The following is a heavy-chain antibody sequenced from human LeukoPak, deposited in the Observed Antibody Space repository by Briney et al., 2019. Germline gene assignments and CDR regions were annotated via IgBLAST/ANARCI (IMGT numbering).Heavy chain of an antibody. D-gene: IGHD1-14*01. V-gene: IGHV3-23*01. CDR2: VSGTGGRT. Sequence: GGSLRLSCAASGFTFSTYAMSWVRQAPGKGLEWVSVVSGTGGRTYYADSVKGRFTISRDNSKNTLYLQMNSLRAEDTAVYYCAKVSGGGLYYDGMDVWGQGTTVTVSS. CDR1: GFTFSTYA. CDR3: AKVSGGGLYYDGMDV. J-gene: IGHJ6*02.